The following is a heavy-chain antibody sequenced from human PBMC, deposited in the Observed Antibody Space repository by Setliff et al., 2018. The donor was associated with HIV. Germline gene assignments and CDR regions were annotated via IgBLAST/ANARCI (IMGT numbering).Heavy chain of an antibody. CDR1: GFTFSNYG. V-gene: IGHV3-21*01. Sequence: SLRLSCAASGFTFSNYGMNWVRQAPGKGLEWVSSISRSSEYKYSADSVKGRFTISRDNAKNSLYLQMNSLRAEDTAVYYCARDRDGATMVRGVIIRRGFDYWGQGTLVTVSS. J-gene: IGHJ4*02. CDR2: ISRSSEYK. D-gene: IGHD3-10*01. CDR3: ARDRDGATMVRGVIIRRGFDY.